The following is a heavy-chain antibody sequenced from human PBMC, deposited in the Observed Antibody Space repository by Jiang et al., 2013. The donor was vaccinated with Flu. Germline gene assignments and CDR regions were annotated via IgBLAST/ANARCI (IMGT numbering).Heavy chain of an antibody. Sequence: QLVESGGGVVQPGRSLRLSCAASGFTFSSYAMHWVRQAPGKGLEWVAVISYDGSNKYYADSVKGRFTISRDNSKNTLYLQMNSLRAEDTAVYYCARDLMGGPWFDPWGQGTLVTVSS. CDR1: GFTFSSYA. V-gene: IGHV3-30-3*01. J-gene: IGHJ5*02. CDR3: ARDLMGGPWFDP. CDR2: ISYDGSNK.